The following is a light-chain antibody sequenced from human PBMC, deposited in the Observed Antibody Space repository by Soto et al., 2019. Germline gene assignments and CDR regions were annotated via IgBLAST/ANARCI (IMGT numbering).Light chain of an antibody. CDR3: SSYTSSSTYV. Sequence: QSVLTHPASVSGSPGQSIAISCTGTSSDVGYYNYVSWYQQHPGKAPNVMIYDVNNRPSGVPDRFSGSKSGNTASLTISGLQAEDDADYYCSSYTSSSTYVFGTGTKVTVL. V-gene: IGLV2-14*01. CDR1: SSDVGYYNY. CDR2: DVN. J-gene: IGLJ1*01.